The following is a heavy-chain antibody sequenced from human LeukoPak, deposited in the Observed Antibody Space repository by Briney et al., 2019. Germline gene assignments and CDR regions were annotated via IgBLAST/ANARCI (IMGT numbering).Heavy chain of an antibody. D-gene: IGHD3-3*01. CDR2: INTNTGNP. Sequence: ASVKVSCKASGYTFTSYAMNWVRQAPGQGLEWIGWINTNTGNPTYAQGFTGRFVFSLDTSVSTAYLQITSLKPEDTAVYYCARDEGRYYDFWGDYYYYYYMDVWGKGTTVTVSS. CDR1: GYTFTSYA. J-gene: IGHJ6*03. CDR3: ARDEGRYYDFWGDYYYYYYMDV. V-gene: IGHV7-4-1*02.